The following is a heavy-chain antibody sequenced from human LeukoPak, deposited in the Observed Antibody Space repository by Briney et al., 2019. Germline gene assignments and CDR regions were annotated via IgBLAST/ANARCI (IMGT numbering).Heavy chain of an antibody. D-gene: IGHD1-26*01. CDR3: AARRVGATSFDY. Sequence: GGSLRLSCAASGFTFSSYSMNWVRQAPGKGLEWVSSISSSSYIYYADSVKGRFTISRDNAKNSLYLQMNSLRAEDTAVYYCAARRVGATSFDYWGQGTLVTVSS. V-gene: IGHV3-21*01. J-gene: IGHJ4*02. CDR2: ISSSSYI. CDR1: GFTFSSYS.